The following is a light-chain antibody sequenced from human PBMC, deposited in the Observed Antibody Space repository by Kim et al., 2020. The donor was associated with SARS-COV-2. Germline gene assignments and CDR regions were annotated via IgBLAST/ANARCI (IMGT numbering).Light chain of an antibody. V-gene: IGKV1-39*01. CDR2: AAS. CDR1: QSISSY. Sequence: DIQMTQSPSSLSASVGDRVTITCRASQSISSYLNWYQQKPGKAPKLLIYAASSLQSGVPSRFSGSGSGTDFTLTISSLQPEDFATYYCQQSYSTPPFMYTFGQGTKVDIK. J-gene: IGKJ2*01. CDR3: QQSYSTPPFMYT.